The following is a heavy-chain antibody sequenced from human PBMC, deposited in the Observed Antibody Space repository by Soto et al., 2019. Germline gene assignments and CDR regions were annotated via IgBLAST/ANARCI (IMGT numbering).Heavy chain of an antibody. CDR3: LPGSGTYQGIFDY. Sequence: EVQVVESGGGLVQPGGSLKLSCAASGFTFSGTAMHWVRQAPGKGLEWVGRIRSKANNYATTYGASMKGRFTISRDDSQNMAYLQINSPKTEDTAVYYCLPGSGTYQGIFDYWGQGALVTVSS. J-gene: IGHJ4*02. CDR2: IRSKANNYAT. D-gene: IGHD3-10*01. V-gene: IGHV3-73*02. CDR1: GFTFSGTA.